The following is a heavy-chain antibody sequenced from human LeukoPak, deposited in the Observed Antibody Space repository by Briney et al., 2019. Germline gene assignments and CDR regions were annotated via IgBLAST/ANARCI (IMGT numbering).Heavy chain of an antibody. Sequence: PGGSLRLSCAASRFTFSSYSMNWVRQAPGKGLEWVSSISSTGSYIYYADSVKGRFTISRDNAKNSVHLQMNSLRAEDRAVYYCAKRDGYNSGPFDYWGQGTLVTVSS. CDR2: ISSTGSYI. CDR3: AKRDGYNSGPFDY. CDR1: RFTFSSYS. D-gene: IGHD5-24*01. V-gene: IGHV3-21*01. J-gene: IGHJ4*02.